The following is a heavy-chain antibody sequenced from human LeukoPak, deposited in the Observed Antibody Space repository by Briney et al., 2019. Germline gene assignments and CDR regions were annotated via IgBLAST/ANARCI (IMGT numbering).Heavy chain of an antibody. CDR2: INHSGST. V-gene: IGHV4-34*01. CDR3: ARQFDSYYYYYYMDV. J-gene: IGHJ6*03. Sequence: SETLSLTCAVYGGSFSGYYWNWIRQPPGKGLEWIGEINHSGSTNYNPSLKSRVTISVDTSKNQFSLKLSSVTAADTAVYYCARQFDSYYYYYYMDVWGKGTTVTISS. CDR1: GGSFSGYY. D-gene: IGHD2-21*01.